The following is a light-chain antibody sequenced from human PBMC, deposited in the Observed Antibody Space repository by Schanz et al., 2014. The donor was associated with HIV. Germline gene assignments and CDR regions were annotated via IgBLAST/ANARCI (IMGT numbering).Light chain of an antibody. CDR3: QQLNSFPYT. Sequence: DIQVTQSPSSVSASVGDRVTITCRASQSVDGWLAWYPQKPGKAPNLLIYAASTLHTGVPLRFSGSGSGTDFTLTINGLQPDDFATYYCQQLNSFPYTFGQGTMLEI. J-gene: IGKJ2*01. CDR2: AAS. V-gene: IGKV1-9*01. CDR1: QSVDGW.